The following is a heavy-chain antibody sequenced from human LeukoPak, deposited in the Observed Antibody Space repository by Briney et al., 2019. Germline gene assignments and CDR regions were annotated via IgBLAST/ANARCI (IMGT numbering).Heavy chain of an antibody. J-gene: IGHJ4*02. D-gene: IGHD3-10*01. CDR1: GFTFSYYW. CDR3: ASFLYGSGRL. CDR2: INGDGSTI. Sequence: GGSLRLSCAASGFTFSYYWMHWVRQAPGKGLVWVSRINGDGSTISYADPVKGRFTISRDNAKNTLYLQMNSLRAEDTAVYYCASFLYGSGRLGGQGTLVTVSS. V-gene: IGHV3-74*01.